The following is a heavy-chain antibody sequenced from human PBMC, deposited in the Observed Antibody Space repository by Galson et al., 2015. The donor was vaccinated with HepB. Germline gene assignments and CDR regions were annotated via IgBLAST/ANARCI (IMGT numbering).Heavy chain of an antibody. CDR3: ATPPNFWSGYELVY. D-gene: IGHD3-3*01. V-gene: IGHV1-24*01. Sequence: SVKVSCKVSGYTLTDLSMHRVRQAPGKGLEWMGGFDHDDDEKISAQNFQGSLTMTEDTATDTAYMELSSLRSEDTAFYYCATPPNFWSGYELVYWGQGTLVTVSS. CDR1: GYTLTDLS. J-gene: IGHJ4*02. CDR2: FDHDDDEK.